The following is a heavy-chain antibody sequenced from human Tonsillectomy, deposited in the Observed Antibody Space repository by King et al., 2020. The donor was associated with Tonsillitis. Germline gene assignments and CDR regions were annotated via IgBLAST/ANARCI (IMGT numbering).Heavy chain of an antibody. CDR3: ARRMKDYYYYMDV. Sequence: LQLQESGPGLVKPSETLSLTCTVSGDSITNYYWSWIRQPPGKGLEWIGYIYYSGSTIYNPSLKSRLTISVDTSKNQFSLRLSSLTAADTAVYYCARRMKDYYYYMDVWGKGTTVTVS. CDR1: GDSITNYY. CDR2: IYYSGST. V-gene: IGHV4-59*01. J-gene: IGHJ6*03.